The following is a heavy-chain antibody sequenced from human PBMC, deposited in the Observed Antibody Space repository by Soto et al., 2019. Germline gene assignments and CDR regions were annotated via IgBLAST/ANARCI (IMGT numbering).Heavy chain of an antibody. CDR1: GFTFSSYA. Sequence: PGGSLRLSCAASGFTFSSYAMHWVRQAPGEGLEYVSAISSNGGSTYYANSVKGRFTISRDNSKNTLYLQMGSLRAEDMAVYYCARQWLDSYYFDYWGQGTLVTVSS. D-gene: IGHD6-19*01. J-gene: IGHJ4*02. CDR3: ARQWLDSYYFDY. CDR2: ISSNGGST. V-gene: IGHV3-64*01.